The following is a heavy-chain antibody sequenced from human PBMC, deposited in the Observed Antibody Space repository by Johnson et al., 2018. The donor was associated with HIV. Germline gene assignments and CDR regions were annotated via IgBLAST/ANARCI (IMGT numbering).Heavy chain of an antibody. CDR3: ARDYSKGDAFDI. D-gene: IGHD1-26*01. V-gene: IGHV3-53*01. CDR2: NNSGGST. Sequence: VQLVESGGGLIQPGGSLRLSCAASGFTVSSNYMSWVRQAPGKGLEWVSTINNSGGSTYYADSVKGRFTISRDNAKNSLFLQMNSLRAGGTAVYYCARDYSKGDAFDIWGQGTMVTVSS. CDR1: GFTVSSNY. J-gene: IGHJ3*02.